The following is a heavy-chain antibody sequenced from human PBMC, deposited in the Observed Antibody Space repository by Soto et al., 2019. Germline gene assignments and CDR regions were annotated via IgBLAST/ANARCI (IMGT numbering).Heavy chain of an antibody. CDR3: AKEIHGGYYYDGMDV. CDR2: ISYDGSNK. D-gene: IGHD3-10*01. CDR1: GFTFSSYG. J-gene: IGHJ6*02. Sequence: QVQLVESGGGVVQPGRSLRLSCAASGFTFSSYGMHWVRQAPGKGLEWVAVISYDGSNKYYADSVKGRFTISRDNSKNTLYLQMNSLSTEETAVYYCAKEIHGGYYYDGMDVWGQGTTVTVSS. V-gene: IGHV3-30*18.